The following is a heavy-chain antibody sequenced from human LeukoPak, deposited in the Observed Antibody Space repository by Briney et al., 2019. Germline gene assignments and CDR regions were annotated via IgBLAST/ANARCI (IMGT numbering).Heavy chain of an antibody. CDR3: ARIDWNPDY. CDR2: IYRSGVT. V-gene: IGHV4-59*08. Sequence: SETLSLTCTVSGGSISSYYWSWIRLPPGKGLEWIGNIYRSGVTYYNPSLKSRVTISVDTSKNHFSLRLSSVTAADTAVYFCARIDWNPDYWGQGTLVTVSS. D-gene: IGHD3-9*01. CDR1: GGSISSYY. J-gene: IGHJ4*02.